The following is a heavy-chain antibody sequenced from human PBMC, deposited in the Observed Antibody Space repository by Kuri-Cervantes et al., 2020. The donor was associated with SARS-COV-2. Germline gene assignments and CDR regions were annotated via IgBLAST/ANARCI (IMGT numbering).Heavy chain of an antibody. CDR1: GFTFSDYY. D-gene: IGHD3-9*01. J-gene: IGHJ4*02. CDR3: ARDRTILDYFDY. Sequence: GGSLRLSCAASGFTFSDYYMSWIRQAPGKGLEWVSYISSSGSTIYYADSVKGRFTISRDSAKNSLYLQMNSLRAEDTAVYYCARDRTILDYFDYWGQGTLVTISS. V-gene: IGHV3-11*04. CDR2: ISSSGSTI.